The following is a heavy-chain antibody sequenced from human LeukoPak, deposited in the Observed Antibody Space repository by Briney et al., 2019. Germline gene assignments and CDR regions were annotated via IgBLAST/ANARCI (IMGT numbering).Heavy chain of an antibody. Sequence: ASVKVSFKTSVYTFTDYDINWVRQAPGQGREWMGWMNSNSGETHFAQKFQGRVTMTRNTSISTAFMELSSLRSEDTAVYYCARGEYSSSWYPFDNWGQGSLVTVSS. J-gene: IGHJ4*02. CDR1: VYTFTDYD. V-gene: IGHV1-8*01. D-gene: IGHD6-13*01. CDR2: MNSNSGET. CDR3: ARGEYSSSWYPFDN.